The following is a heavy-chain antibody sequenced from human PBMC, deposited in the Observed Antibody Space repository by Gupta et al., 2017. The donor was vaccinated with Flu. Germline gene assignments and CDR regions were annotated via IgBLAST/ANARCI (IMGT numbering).Heavy chain of an antibody. D-gene: IGHD6-13*01. CDR1: GFTFSSYA. Sequence: EVQLLESGGGLVQPGGSLRLSCTASGFTFSSYAMSWVRQAPGKGLAWGSAIGGTSVSTYYADSVRGRFTISRDNSKNTLYLQVNSLRGEDTAVYYWAKDRDGSRWSYYFYGMDVWGQGTTVTGSS. V-gene: IGHV3-23*01. CDR3: AKDRDGSRWSYYFYGMDV. CDR2: IGGTSVST. J-gene: IGHJ6*02.